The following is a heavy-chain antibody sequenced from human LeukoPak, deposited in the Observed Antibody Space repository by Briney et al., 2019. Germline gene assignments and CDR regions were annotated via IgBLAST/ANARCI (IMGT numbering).Heavy chain of an antibody. CDR2: IIPIFGTA. Sequence: ASVKVSCKASGGTFSSYAISWVRQAPGQGLEWMGGIIPIFGTANYAQKFQGRVTITTDESTSTAYMELSSLRSEDTAVYYCASLVVPAAYYYMDVWGKGTTVTVSS. V-gene: IGHV1-69*05. CDR1: GGTFSSYA. D-gene: IGHD6-13*01. J-gene: IGHJ6*03. CDR3: ASLVVPAAYYYMDV.